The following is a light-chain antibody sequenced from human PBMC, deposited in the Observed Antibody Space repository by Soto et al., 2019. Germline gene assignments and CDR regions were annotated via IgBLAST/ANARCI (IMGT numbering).Light chain of an antibody. CDR2: GAS. CDR1: QSVGSIY. CDR3: QQYNNWPSTWT. Sequence: EIVLTQSPGTLSLSPGERATLSCRASQSVGSIYLAWYQQRPGQAPRLLIYGASTRATGIPARFSGSGSGTEFTLTISSLQSEDFAVYYCQQYNNWPSTWTFGQGTKVDIK. V-gene: IGKV3-15*01. J-gene: IGKJ1*01.